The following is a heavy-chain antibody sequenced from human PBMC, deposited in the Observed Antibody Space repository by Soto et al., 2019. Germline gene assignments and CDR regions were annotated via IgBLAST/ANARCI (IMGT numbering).Heavy chain of an antibody. V-gene: IGHV3-33*01. CDR1: GYTFSNYG. CDR2: IWHDGSQK. J-gene: IGHJ3*01. CDR3: EGRDEPFRV. Sequence: QVQLVESGRGVVQPGTSLRLSCVASGYTFSNYGIHWVRQAPGRGLEWVAVIWHDGSQKYLTDSVRGRFTISRDNSKNTVYLHMNSLRVEDTAVYYCEGRDEPFRVWGRGTMVTVSS.